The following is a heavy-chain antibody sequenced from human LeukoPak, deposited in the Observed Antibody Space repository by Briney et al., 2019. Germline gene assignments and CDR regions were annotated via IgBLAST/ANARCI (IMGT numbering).Heavy chain of an antibody. D-gene: IGHD3-22*01. Sequence: GGSLRLSCRVSGITLSNYGMSWVRQAPGKGLEWVAGISGSGGSTNYADSVKDRFTISRDNPKNTLYLQMTSLRAEDTAVYFCAKRGVVIRVILVGFHKEAYYFDSWGQGALVTVSS. J-gene: IGHJ4*02. V-gene: IGHV3-23*01. CDR1: GITLSNYG. CDR3: AKRGVVIRVILVGFHKEAYYFDS. CDR2: ISGSGGST.